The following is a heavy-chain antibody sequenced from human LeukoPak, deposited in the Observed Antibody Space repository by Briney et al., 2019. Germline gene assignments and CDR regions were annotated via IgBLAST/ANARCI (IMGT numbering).Heavy chain of an antibody. CDR2: IYSGGST. D-gene: IGHD4-23*01. V-gene: IGHV3-66*01. CDR3: AREYYGGNSGLDY. J-gene: IGHJ4*02. Sequence: PGGSLRLSCAASGFTVSSNYMSWVRQAPGKGLEWVSVIYSGGSTYYADSVKGRFTISRDNSKNTLYLQMNSLRAEDTAVYYCAREYYGGNSGLDYWGQGTLVTVSS. CDR1: GFTVSSNY.